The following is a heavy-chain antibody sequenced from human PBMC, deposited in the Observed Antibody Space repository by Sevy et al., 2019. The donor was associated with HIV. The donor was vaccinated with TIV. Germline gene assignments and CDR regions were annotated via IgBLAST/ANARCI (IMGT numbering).Heavy chain of an antibody. D-gene: IGHD2-21*02. CDR1: GFTFSSYA. CDR3: ARVGVSYCTDDCYHRFDY. J-gene: IGHJ4*02. Sequence: GGSLRLSCSASGFTFSSYALLWVRQAPGKGLEWVSLISYDGRNKYYSDSVKGRFAISGDESKTTLFLQMESLRTEDTAIYYCARVGVSYCTDDCYHRFDYWGRGTLVTVSS. V-gene: IGHV3-30*09. CDR2: ISYDGRNK.